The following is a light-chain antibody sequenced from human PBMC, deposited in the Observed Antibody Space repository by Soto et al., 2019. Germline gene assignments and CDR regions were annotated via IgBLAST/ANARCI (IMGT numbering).Light chain of an antibody. CDR2: DAS. CDR1: QSVSSY. J-gene: IGKJ5*01. V-gene: IGKV3-11*01. CDR3: QQRSKWPIT. Sequence: EIVLTQSPATLSLSPGERATLSCRASQSVSSYLAWYQQKPGQAPRLFIYDASNRATGIPARFSGSGSGTDFTLTISSLEPEDFAVYYCQQRSKWPITFGQGTLLEIK.